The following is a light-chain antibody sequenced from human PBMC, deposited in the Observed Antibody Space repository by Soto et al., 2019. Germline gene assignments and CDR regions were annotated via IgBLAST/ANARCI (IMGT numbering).Light chain of an antibody. CDR3: QQYNDYSPPYT. V-gene: IGKV1-5*03. J-gene: IGKJ2*01. CDR1: QSISSW. CDR2: KAS. Sequence: DIQMTQSPSTLSASVGDRVTITCRASQSISSWLAWYQQKPGKAPKLLIYKASSLERGVPSRFSGSGSGTEFTLTINSLQPDDFATYYCQQYNDYSPPYTFGQGTKLEIK.